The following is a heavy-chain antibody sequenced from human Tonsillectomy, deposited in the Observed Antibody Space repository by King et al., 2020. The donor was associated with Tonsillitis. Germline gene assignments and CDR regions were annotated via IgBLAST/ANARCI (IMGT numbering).Heavy chain of an antibody. J-gene: IGHJ5*02. V-gene: IGHV4-61*02. Sequence: VQLQESGPGLVKPSQTLSLTCTVSGGSISSGSYYWSWIRQPAGKGLEWIGRIYTSGSTNYNPSLKGRVTISVDTSKNQFSLKLSSVTAADTAVYYLARNYDSSGYYYPYNWFDPWGQGTLVTVSS. CDR2: IYTSGST. D-gene: IGHD3-22*01. CDR3: ARNYDSSGYYYPYNWFDP. CDR1: GGSISSGSYY.